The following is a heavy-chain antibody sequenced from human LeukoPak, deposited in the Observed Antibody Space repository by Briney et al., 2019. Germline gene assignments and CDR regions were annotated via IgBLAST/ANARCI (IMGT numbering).Heavy chain of an antibody. CDR2: IYPNSGAT. V-gene: IGHV1-2*02. J-gene: IGHJ4*02. CDR3: GTLLSNGPFDY. Sequence: ASVKVSCKASGYTFTGYYMHWVRQAPGQGLERMGYIYPNSGATKYAQKFQGRVTMTRDTSISTAYMELSGLGSDDTAVYYCGTLLSNGPFDYWGQGGLVTVSS. CDR1: GYTFTGYY.